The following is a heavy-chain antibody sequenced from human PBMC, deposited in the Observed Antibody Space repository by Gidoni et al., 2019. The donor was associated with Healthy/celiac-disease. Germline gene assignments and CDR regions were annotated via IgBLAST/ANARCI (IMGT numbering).Heavy chain of an antibody. V-gene: IGHV4-31*03. Sequence: QVQLQESGPGLVKPSQTLSITCPVSGGSIRSGGYYWSWLRQHPGKGLEWIGYICYCGSTYYNPSIKSRVTISVDTSKNQFSLKLSSVTASDAAVYYCARGSGDYGVGWFDPWGQGTLVTVSS. CDR2: ICYCGST. J-gene: IGHJ5*02. CDR1: GGSIRSGGYY. CDR3: ARGSGDYGVGWFDP. D-gene: IGHD4-17*01.